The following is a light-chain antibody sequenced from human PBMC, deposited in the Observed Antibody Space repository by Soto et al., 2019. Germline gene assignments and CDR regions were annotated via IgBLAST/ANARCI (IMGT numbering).Light chain of an antibody. CDR2: EIN. CDR1: SSDIGSYNF. Sequence: QSALTQPASVSGSPGQSITISCTGTSSDIGSYNFVSWYQQHPGKAPKLLIHEINNRPSGISIRFSGSKSGNTASLTISGLQAEDEADYYCSSDTTTRTLIFGGGTKLTVL. V-gene: IGLV2-14*01. J-gene: IGLJ2*01. CDR3: SSDTTTRTLI.